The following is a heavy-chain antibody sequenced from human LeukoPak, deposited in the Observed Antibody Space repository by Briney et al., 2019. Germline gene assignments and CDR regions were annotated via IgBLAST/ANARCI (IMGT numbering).Heavy chain of an antibody. CDR2: ISYDGSNK. CDR3: AKDRDGDYYFDY. Sequence: PGGSLRLSCAASGFTFSTYGMRWVRQAPGKGLEWVASISYDGSNKYYADSVKGRLTISRDNSKNTLYLQMNSLRAEDTAVYYCAKDRDGDYYFDYWGQGTLVTVSS. J-gene: IGHJ4*02. CDR1: GFTFSTYG. D-gene: IGHD4-17*01. V-gene: IGHV3-30*18.